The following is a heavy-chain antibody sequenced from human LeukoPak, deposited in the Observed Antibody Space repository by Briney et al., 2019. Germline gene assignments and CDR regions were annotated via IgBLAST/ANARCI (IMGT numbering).Heavy chain of an antibody. CDR3: ARTYQSTVPGIAGAGTFDY. D-gene: IGHD6-13*01. CDR2: IHHYGST. CDR1: GVSFSGYY. V-gene: IGHV4-34*01. J-gene: IGHJ4*02. Sequence: PSETLSLTCAVYGVSFSGYYWSWIRQTPEKGLEWIGEIHHYGSTNYNPSLKSRVTILIDTSKNQFSLKLSSVTAADTAVYYCARTYQSTVPGIAGAGTFDYWGQGILVTVSS.